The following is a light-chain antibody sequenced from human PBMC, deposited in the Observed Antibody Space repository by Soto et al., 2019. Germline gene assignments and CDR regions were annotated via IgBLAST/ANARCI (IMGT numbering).Light chain of an antibody. CDR1: QSVSNNY. CDR3: QQYGSSGT. Sequence: EIVLTHSPGTLCVSPWEIDTLSGRASQSVSNNYLAWYQQKPGQAPRLLIYGASNRATGIPDRFSGSGAGKDFTLTISRLEPEDFAVYYCQQYGSSGTFGQGTKVDIK. J-gene: IGKJ1*01. CDR2: GAS. V-gene: IGKV3-20*01.